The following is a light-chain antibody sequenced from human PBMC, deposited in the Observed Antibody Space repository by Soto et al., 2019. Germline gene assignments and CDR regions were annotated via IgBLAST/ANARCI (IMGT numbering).Light chain of an antibody. CDR2: AAS. CDR3: QQYGSSGT. J-gene: IGKJ1*01. CDR1: QSVRNNY. V-gene: IGKV3-20*01. Sequence: IVLTQCPSKLSLSRWEKPTVSYMDSQSVRNNYLAWYQQTPGQAPRLLIYAASNRATGIPDRFSGCGSGTDFSLTISRLAPEDFAVYYCQQYGSSGTFGQGTKVDIK.